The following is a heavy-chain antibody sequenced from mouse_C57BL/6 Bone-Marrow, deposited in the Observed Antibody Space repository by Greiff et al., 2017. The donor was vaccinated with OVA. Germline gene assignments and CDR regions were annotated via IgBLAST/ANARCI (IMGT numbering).Heavy chain of an antibody. CDR3: ARSWDGDY. CDR2: INPSSGYT. CDR1: GYTFTSYW. D-gene: IGHD4-1*01. V-gene: IGHV1-7*01. J-gene: IGHJ2*01. Sequence: QVQLKESGTVLARPGASVKMSCKTSGYTFTSYWMHWVKQRPGQGLEWIGYINPSSGYTKYNQKFKDKATLTADKSSSTAYMQLSSLTYEDSAVYYCARSWDGDYWGQGTTLTVSS.